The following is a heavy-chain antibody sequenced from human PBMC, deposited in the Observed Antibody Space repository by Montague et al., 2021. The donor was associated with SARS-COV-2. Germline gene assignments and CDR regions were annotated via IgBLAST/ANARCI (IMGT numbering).Heavy chain of an antibody. CDR1: GGSLSGYD. CDR2: INHSGST. CDR3: ARGQGEITMIVVVLTAAARYFDY. D-gene: IGHD3-22*01. Sequence: SETLSLTCAVYGGSLSGYDWSWIRQPPGKGLEWIGEINHSGSTKYNPSLKSRVSISVDTSKNQFSLKLNSVTAADTAVYYCARGQGEITMIVVVLTAAARYFDYWGRGTLVTVSP. V-gene: IGHV4-34*01. J-gene: IGHJ4*01.